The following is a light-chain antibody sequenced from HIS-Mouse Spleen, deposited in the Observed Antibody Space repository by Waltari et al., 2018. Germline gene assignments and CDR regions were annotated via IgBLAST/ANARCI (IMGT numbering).Light chain of an antibody. V-gene: IGKV1-9*01. CDR3: QQLNSYPRVT. CDR1: QGISSY. J-gene: IGKJ3*01. CDR2: AAS. Sequence: GDRVTITCRASQGISSYLAWYQQKPGKAPKLLIYAASTLQSGVPSRFSRSGSGTEFTLTISSLQPEDFATYYCQQLNSYPRVTFGPGTKVDIK.